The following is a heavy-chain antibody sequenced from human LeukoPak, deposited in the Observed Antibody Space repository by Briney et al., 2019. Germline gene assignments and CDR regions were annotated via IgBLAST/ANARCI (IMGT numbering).Heavy chain of an antibody. Sequence: GGSLRLSCAGSGITFRIYAMTWVRQAPGKGLEWVSAISGSGSMTYHADSVKGRFTISRDKSNNTLYLQMNSLRAEDTALYYCAKTGDYFDSTDYYRPDAFDIWGQGTMVTVSS. V-gene: IGHV3-23*01. CDR3: AKTGDYFDSTDYYRPDAFDI. CDR1: GITFRIYA. CDR2: ISGSGSMT. J-gene: IGHJ3*02. D-gene: IGHD3-22*01.